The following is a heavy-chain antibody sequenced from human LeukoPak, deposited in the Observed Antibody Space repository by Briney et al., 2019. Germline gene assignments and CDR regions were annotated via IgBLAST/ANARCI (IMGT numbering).Heavy chain of an antibody. CDR1: GGTLSSYA. Sequence: SVKVSCKASGGTLSSYAISWVRQAPGQGLEWMGGIIPIFGTANYAQKFQGRVTITTDESTSTAYMELSSLRSEDTAVYYRARGGRYQLPRGNWFDPWGQGTLVTVSS. D-gene: IGHD2-2*01. J-gene: IGHJ5*02. CDR2: IIPIFGTA. V-gene: IGHV1-69*05. CDR3: ARGGRYQLPRGNWFDP.